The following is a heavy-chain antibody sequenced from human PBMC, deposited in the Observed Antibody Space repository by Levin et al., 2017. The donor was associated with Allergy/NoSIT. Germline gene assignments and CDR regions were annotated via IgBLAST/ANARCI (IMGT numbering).Heavy chain of an antibody. J-gene: IGHJ4*02. Sequence: GGSLRLSCAASGFTLSSYEMSWVRQAPGKGLEWLSYISNSDSSVHYADSVKGRFTISRDNAKNSVYLQMNSLRVEDPAVYYCARENWGYIFDYWGLGALVTVSS. CDR1: GFTLSSYE. CDR3: ARENWGYIFDY. V-gene: IGHV3-48*03. CDR2: ISNSDSSV. D-gene: IGHD5-18*01.